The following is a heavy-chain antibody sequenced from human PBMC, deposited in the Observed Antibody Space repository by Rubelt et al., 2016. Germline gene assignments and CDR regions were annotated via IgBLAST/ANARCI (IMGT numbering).Heavy chain of an antibody. J-gene: IGHJ4*02. Sequence: QVQLQQWGAGLLKPSETLSLTCTVSGYSISSGYYWGWIRQPPGKGLEWIGEINRSGSTNYNPSLKGRVTMSVDTAKNQFSLNLSSVTAADTAVYYCARGVVPAAISGGTFDYWGQGTLVTVSS. V-gene: IGHV4-38-2*02. CDR2: INRSGST. CDR1: GYSISSGYY. CDR3: ARGVVPAAISGGTFDY. D-gene: IGHD2-2*02.